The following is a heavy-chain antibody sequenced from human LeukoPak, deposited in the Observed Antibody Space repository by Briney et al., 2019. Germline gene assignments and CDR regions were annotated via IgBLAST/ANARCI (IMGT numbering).Heavy chain of an antibody. CDR1: GFTFSSYE. V-gene: IGHV3-48*03. CDR3: ARRPDYYYYGMDV. Sequence: PGGSLRLSCAASGFTFSSYEMNWVRQAPGKGLEGVSYISSSGSTIYYADSVKGRFTISSHNAKNSLYLQMNSLRAEDTAVYYCARRPDYYYYGMDVWGQGTTVTVSS. CDR2: ISSSGSTI. J-gene: IGHJ6*02.